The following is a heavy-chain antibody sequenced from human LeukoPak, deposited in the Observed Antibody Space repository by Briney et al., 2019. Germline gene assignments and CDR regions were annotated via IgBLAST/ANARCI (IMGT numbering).Heavy chain of an antibody. D-gene: IGHD6-13*01. CDR3: ARDIEAAGLFLDY. V-gene: IGHV3-7*01. Sequence: GGSLRLSCAASGFTFSSYWMSWVRQAPGKGLEWVANMKYDGSENYYVDSVKGRFTISRDNAKNSLYLQIYRLRAQDTAVYYCARDIEAAGLFLDYWGQGTLVTVSS. CDR1: GFTFSSYW. J-gene: IGHJ4*02. CDR2: MKYDGSEN.